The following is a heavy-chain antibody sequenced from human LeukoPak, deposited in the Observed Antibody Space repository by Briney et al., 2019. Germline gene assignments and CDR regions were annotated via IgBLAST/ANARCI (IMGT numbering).Heavy chain of an antibody. J-gene: IGHJ4*02. CDR2: ISYDGSNK. Sequence: GGSLRLSCADSAFTFSSFAMHWVRQAPGKGLEWIAVISYDGSNKYYADSVKGRFTISRDNAKNSLYLQMNSLRAEDTAVYYCAREYSSSSGRSFDYWGQGTLVTVSS. V-gene: IGHV3-30-3*01. CDR3: AREYSSSSGRSFDY. CDR1: AFTFSSFA. D-gene: IGHD6-6*01.